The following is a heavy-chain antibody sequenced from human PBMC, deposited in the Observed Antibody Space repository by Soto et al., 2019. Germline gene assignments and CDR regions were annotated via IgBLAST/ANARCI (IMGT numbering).Heavy chain of an antibody. Sequence: PSETLSLTCAVSGGSISSGGYSWSWIRQPPGKGLEWIGYIYHSGSTYYNPSLKSRVTISVDRSKNQFSPKLSSVTAADTAVYYCARGVYDILTGYSAATYYFDYWGQGTLVTVSS. CDR3: ARGVYDILTGYSAATYYFDY. V-gene: IGHV4-30-2*01. CDR2: IYHSGST. CDR1: GGSISSGGYS. D-gene: IGHD3-9*01. J-gene: IGHJ4*02.